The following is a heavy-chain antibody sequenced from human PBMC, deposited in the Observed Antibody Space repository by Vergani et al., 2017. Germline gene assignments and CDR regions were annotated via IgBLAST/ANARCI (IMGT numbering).Heavy chain of an antibody. CDR3: ARGYNSDWIWSWFDP. D-gene: IGHD6-19*01. CDR2: ISSSSSYI. Sequence: VQLVESGGGLVKPGGSLRLSCAASGFTFSSYSMNWVRQAPGKGLEWVSSISSSSSYIYYADSVKGRFTISRDNSKNTLYLDMNSLRAEDTAVYYCARGYNSDWIWSWFDPWGQGTLVTVSA. J-gene: IGHJ5*02. V-gene: IGHV3-21*04. CDR1: GFTFSSYS.